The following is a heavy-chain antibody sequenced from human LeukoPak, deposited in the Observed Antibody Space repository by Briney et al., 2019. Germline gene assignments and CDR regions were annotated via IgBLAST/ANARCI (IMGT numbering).Heavy chain of an antibody. V-gene: IGHV3-21*01. CDR3: ARDPDYADP. Sequence: GGSLRLSCAASGFTFSSYSMNWVRQAPGKRQEWVSSISSSSRYIYYADSVKGRFTISRDNAKSSLYLQMNSLSAEDTAVYYCARDPDYADPGGQGTLVTVSS. J-gene: IGHJ5*02. D-gene: IGHD4/OR15-4a*01. CDR2: ISSSSRYI. CDR1: GFTFSSYS.